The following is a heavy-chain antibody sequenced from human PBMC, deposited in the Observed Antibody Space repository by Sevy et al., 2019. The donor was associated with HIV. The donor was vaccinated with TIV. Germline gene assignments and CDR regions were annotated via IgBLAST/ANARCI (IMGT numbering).Heavy chain of an antibody. Sequence: SETLSLTCAVYGGSFSGYYWSWVRQPPGKGLEWVGEINHSRNTNYNPSLKSRVTISLDTSKNQFSLKLNSVTAADTAIYYCARVRYFDWLSLTGPFDHWGQGSLVTVSS. V-gene: IGHV4-34*01. CDR1: GGSFSGYY. D-gene: IGHD3-9*01. CDR3: ARVRYFDWLSLTGPFDH. J-gene: IGHJ4*02. CDR2: INHSRNT.